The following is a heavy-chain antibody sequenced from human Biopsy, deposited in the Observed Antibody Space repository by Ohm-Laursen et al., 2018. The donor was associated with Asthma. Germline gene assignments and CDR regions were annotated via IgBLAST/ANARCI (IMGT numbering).Heavy chain of an antibody. V-gene: IGHV3-53*01. Sequence: SLRLSCTASGFIFRGSNMFWVRQAPGKGLEWVSVIYSGGTSDTADSVRGRFTISKDFYKNTLYLQMDSLRAEDTAVYYCARGDSSGWSHYYFDYWGQGTLVTVSS. CDR1: GFIFRGSN. CDR2: IYSGGTS. J-gene: IGHJ4*02. D-gene: IGHD6-19*01. CDR3: ARGDSSGWSHYYFDY.